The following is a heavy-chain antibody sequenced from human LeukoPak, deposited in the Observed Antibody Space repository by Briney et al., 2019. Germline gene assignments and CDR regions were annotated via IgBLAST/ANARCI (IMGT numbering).Heavy chain of an antibody. CDR1: GYSLSSGYY. J-gene: IGHJ4*02. Sequence: SETLSLTCTVSGYSLSSGYYWGWIRQPPGKGLEGIGSVDHSGGTYCNPSRRSRVSISVDTSKNKFSLKLSSVTAEGKAVYSCAGFTFFRGVITFDYWGQGTLVTVSS. D-gene: IGHD3-10*01. CDR3: AGFTFFRGVITFDY. CDR2: VDHSGGT. V-gene: IGHV4-38-2*02.